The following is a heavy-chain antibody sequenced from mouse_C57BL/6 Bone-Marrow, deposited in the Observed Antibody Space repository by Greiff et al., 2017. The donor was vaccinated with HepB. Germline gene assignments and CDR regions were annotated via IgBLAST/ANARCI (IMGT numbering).Heavy chain of an antibody. CDR1: GYTFTSYW. Sequence: QVQLQQPGAELVKPGASVKLSCKASGYTFTSYWMQWVKQRPGQGLEWIGEIDPSDSYTNYNQKFKGKATLTVDTSSSPAYMQLSSLTSEDSAVYYCARGDYDPFDYWGQGTTLTVSS. J-gene: IGHJ2*01. CDR2: IDPSDSYT. CDR3: ARGDYDPFDY. D-gene: IGHD2-4*01. V-gene: IGHV1-50*01.